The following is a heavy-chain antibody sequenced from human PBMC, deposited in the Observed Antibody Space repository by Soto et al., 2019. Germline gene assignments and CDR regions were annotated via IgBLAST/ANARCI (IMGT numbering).Heavy chain of an antibody. D-gene: IGHD6-19*01. CDR1: GDSITSSA. CDR2: INAGNGNT. J-gene: IGHJ4*01. Sequence: PVRRSCKASGDSITSSAMHWVRQAPGQGIEWMGWINAGNGNTKYSQKFQGRVTITRGTSASTAYMELSSLRSEDTAVYYCARFAAGYNLGRIAVAARFDYWG. V-gene: IGHV1-3*01. CDR3: ARFAAGYNLGRIAVAARFDY.